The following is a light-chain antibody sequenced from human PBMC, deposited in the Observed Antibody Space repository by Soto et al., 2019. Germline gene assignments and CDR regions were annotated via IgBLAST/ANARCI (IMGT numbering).Light chain of an antibody. CDR2: YDD. V-gene: IGLV3-21*01. Sequence: SYELTQPRSLSVAPGKTARSTCGGDNIGNKNVQWYQQKSGQAPVLVIYYDDDRPSGIPERFDGSNSGNTATLTISRVEGEDEADYYCQVWDSSSDHVVFGGGTQLTVL. CDR3: QVWDSSSDHVV. J-gene: IGLJ2*01. CDR1: NIGNKN.